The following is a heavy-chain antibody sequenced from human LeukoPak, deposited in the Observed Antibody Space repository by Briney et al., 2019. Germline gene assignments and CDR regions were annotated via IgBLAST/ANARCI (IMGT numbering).Heavy chain of an antibody. CDR2: IYYSGST. J-gene: IGHJ4*02. D-gene: IGHD3-22*01. V-gene: IGHV4-59*01. Sequence: SETLSLTCTVSGGSISSYYWSWIRQPPGKGLEWIGYIYYSGSTNYNPSLKSRVTISVDTSKNQFSLKLSSVTAADTAVYYCARVRPSSGYYFYHFDYWGQGTLVTVSS. CDR3: ARVRPSSGYYFYHFDY. CDR1: GGSISSYY.